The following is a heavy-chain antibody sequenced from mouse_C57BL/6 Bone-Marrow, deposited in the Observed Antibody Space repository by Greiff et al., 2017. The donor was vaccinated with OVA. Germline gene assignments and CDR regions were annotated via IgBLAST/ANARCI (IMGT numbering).Heavy chain of an antibody. V-gene: IGHV1-50*01. D-gene: IGHD1-1*01. CDR1: GYTFTSYW. J-gene: IGHJ1*03. CDR2: IDPSDSYT. Sequence: QVHVKQPGAELVKPGASVKLSCKASGYTFTSYWMQWVKQRPGQGLEWIGEIDPSDSYTKYNQKFKGKATLTVDTSSSTAYMQLSSLTSEDSVVYYCAREGYGSSLYWYFDVWGTGTTVTVSS. CDR3: AREGYGSSLYWYFDV.